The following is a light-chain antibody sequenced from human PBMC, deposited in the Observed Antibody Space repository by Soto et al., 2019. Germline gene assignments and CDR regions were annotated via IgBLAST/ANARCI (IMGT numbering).Light chain of an antibody. CDR3: ISYTDRQSYL. CDR1: SNDVGGYNY. V-gene: IGLV2-14*01. Sequence: VLTQPASLSGSPGQSITISFTGNSNDVGGYNYVSWYKQQSGKAPKLMIHEVSNRPSGVSNRFSGSKSGITASLTISGLQTEDEADYYCISYTDRQSYLFGTGTKVTVL. CDR2: EVS. J-gene: IGLJ1*01.